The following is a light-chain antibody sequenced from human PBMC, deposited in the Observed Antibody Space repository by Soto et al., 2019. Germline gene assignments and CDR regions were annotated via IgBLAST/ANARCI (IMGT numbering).Light chain of an antibody. CDR1: TSNIENNF. CDR3: ATWDSSLSAGV. V-gene: IGLV1-51*01. J-gene: IGLJ1*01. CDR2: DNN. Sequence: QSVLTQPPSISATPGQKVTISCSGSTSNIENNFVSWYQQVAGTAPKLLIYDNNERPSGIPGRFSGSKSGTSATLGITGLQTGDEADYYCATWDSSLSAGVFGTGTKLTVL.